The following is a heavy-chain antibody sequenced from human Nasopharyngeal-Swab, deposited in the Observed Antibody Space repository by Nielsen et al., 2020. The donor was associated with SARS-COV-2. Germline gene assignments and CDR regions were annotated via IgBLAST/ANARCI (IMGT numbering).Heavy chain of an antibody. CDR2: VHFLGST. J-gene: IGHJ3*02. CDR1: GGSVSSYD. CDR3: ARDSYRDAFDI. Sequence: SETLSLTCTVSGGSVSSYDWNWIRQPPGKGLEWMGYVHFLGSTDYNPSLKSRVTISLDTSNYQFSLRLSSVTAADTAVYYCARDSYRDAFDIWGQGTMATVSS. V-gene: IGHV4-59*02.